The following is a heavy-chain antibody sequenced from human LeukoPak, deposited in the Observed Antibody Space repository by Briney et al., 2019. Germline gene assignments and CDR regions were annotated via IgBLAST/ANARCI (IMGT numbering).Heavy chain of an antibody. CDR1: GDSISSYY. CDR3: ASLSGVSGAFDI. Sequence: PSETLSLTCTVSGDSISSYYWNWVRQSPGKGLEWIGYIYYSGSTNCDPSLKSRVTISIDTSKNQFSLKLSSVTAAGTAVYYCASLSGVSGAFDIWGQGTVVTVSS. V-gene: IGHV4-59*01. D-gene: IGHD6-19*01. CDR2: IYYSGST. J-gene: IGHJ3*02.